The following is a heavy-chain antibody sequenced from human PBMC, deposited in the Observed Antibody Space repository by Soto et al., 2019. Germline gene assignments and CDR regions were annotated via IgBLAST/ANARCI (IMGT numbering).Heavy chain of an antibody. Sequence: EVQLLESGGGLVQPGGSLRLSCAASGFTFSSYPMSWVRQAPGKGLEYVSGISGSGGLTYYADSVKGRFTISRDNSKNTLYLQMNSLGPEDTALYYCAKGGEDYGGAVWGKGTTVTVSS. V-gene: IGHV3-23*01. CDR3: AKGGEDYGGAV. D-gene: IGHD3-10*01. J-gene: IGHJ6*04. CDR2: ISGSGGLT. CDR1: GFTFSSYP.